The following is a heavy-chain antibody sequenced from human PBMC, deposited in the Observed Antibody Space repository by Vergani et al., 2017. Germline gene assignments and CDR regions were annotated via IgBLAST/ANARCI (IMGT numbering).Heavy chain of an antibody. Sequence: QVQPRESGPGLVKPSENLSLTCAVSGYSITSGYYWAWIRQSPGKGLEWIATIYHSGDTYYNPSLKSRVTISVDKSKNQFSLRLTSVTAADTATYYCAKHFGNGYSGYNSDAWGQGIKVTVSS. V-gene: IGHV4-38-2*01. CDR3: AKHFGNGYSGYNSDA. J-gene: IGHJ5*02. CDR1: GYSITSGYY. CDR2: IYHSGDT. D-gene: IGHD5-12*01.